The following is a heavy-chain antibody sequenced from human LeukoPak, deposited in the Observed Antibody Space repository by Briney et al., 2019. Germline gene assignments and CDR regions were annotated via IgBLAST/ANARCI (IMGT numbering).Heavy chain of an antibody. V-gene: IGHV4-39*07. CDR2: IYYSGST. Sequence: PSETLSLTCTVSGGSISSSSYYWGWIRQPPGKGLEWIGSIYYSGSTNYNPSLKSRVTISVDTSKNQFSLKLSSVTAADTAVYYCARGNYDFWSGYSSRGYFDLWGRGTLVTVSS. J-gene: IGHJ2*01. CDR3: ARGNYDFWSGYSSRGYFDL. CDR1: GGSISSSSYY. D-gene: IGHD3-3*01.